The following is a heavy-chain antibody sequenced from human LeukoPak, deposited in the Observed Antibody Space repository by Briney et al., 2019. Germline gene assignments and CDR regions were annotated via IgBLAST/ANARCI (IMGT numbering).Heavy chain of an antibody. V-gene: IGHV1-2*04. J-gene: IGHJ6*02. CDR3: AREFGQPAVWNLYYYGMDV. Sequence: ASVKVSCKASGYTFTKYYIHWVRQAPGQGLEWMGWINPNSGGTNYAQKFQGWVTMTRDTSISTAYMELSRLRSDDTAVYYCAREFGQPAVWNLYYYGMDVWGQGTTVTVSS. CDR1: GYTFTKYY. CDR2: INPNSGGT. D-gene: IGHD1-7*01.